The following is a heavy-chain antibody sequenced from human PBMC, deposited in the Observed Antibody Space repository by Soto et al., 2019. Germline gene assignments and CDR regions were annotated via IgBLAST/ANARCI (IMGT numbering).Heavy chain of an antibody. Sequence: PGESLKISCKVSGYRFTSYWIGWVRQMPGKGLEWMGIIYPGDSGTRYSPSFQGQVTISADKSISTAYLQWSSLKASDTAMYYCARILYSGYVLPLAAPSDYWGQGTLVTVSS. CDR2: IYPGDSGT. J-gene: IGHJ4*02. V-gene: IGHV5-51*01. CDR3: ARILYSGYVLPLAAPSDY. CDR1: GYRFTSYW. D-gene: IGHD5-12*01.